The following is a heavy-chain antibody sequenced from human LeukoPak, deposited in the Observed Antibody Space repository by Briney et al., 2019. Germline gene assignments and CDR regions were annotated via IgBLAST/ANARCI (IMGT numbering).Heavy chain of an antibody. CDR1: GGSISSSSYY. J-gene: IGHJ4*02. CDR3: ARRYYDILTGYSNFDY. D-gene: IGHD3-9*01. V-gene: IGHV4-39*01. CDR2: IYYSGST. Sequence: PSETLSLTCTVSGGSISSSSYYWGWIRQPPGKGLEWIGSIYYSGSTYYNPSLKSRVTISVDTSKNQFSLKLSSVTAADTAVYYCARRYYDILTGYSNFDYWGQGTLVTVSS.